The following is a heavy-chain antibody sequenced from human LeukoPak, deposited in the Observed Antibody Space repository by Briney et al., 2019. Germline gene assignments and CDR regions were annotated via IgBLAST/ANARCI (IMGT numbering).Heavy chain of an antibody. J-gene: IGHJ4*02. V-gene: IGHV4-30-4*01. Sequence: SETLSLTCTVSGGSISSGDYYWSWIRQPPGKGLEWIGYIYYSGSTYYNPSLKSRLTISVDTSKNQFSLKLSSVTAADTAVYYCASDYTIAAAGTGRNYWGQGTLVTVSS. D-gene: IGHD6-13*01. CDR2: IYYSGST. CDR1: GGSISSGDYY. CDR3: ASDYTIAAAGTGRNY.